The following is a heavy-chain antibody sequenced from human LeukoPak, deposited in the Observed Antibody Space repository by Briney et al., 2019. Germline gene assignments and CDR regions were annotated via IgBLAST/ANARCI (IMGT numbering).Heavy chain of an antibody. CDR1: GFTFSSYG. CDR3: ARGQRRHTDMAPSFDY. V-gene: IGHV3-30*03. Sequence: HTGRSLRLSCAASGFTFSSYGMHWVRQAPGKGLEWVAVISYDGSNKYYADSVKGRFTISRDNSENTLYLQMNSLRPEDTAVYYCARGQRRHTDMAPSFDYWGQGTLVTVSS. CDR2: ISYDGSNK. D-gene: IGHD5-18*01. J-gene: IGHJ4*02.